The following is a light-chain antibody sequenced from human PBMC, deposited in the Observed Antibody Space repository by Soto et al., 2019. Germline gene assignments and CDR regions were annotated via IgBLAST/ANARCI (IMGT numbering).Light chain of an antibody. V-gene: IGLV1-44*01. Sequence: QSVLTQPPSXSXXPGXRXXXXCXXSXSXXGXXXVXWXXQLPGTAPXXXXYSNNQRPSGVPXRXSGSKSGTSASLAISGLQXEDEADYYCATWDDSLNGPVFGGGTQLTVL. CDR2: SNN. CDR3: ATWDDSLNGPV. J-gene: IGLJ7*01. CDR1: XSXXGXXX.